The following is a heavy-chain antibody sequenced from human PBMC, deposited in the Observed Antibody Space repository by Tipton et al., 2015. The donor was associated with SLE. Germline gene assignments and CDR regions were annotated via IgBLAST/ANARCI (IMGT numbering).Heavy chain of an antibody. D-gene: IGHD5-24*01. V-gene: IGHV1-18*01. CDR3: ARHPVAGYTYYMDV. Sequence: QSGPEVKKPGASVKVSCRASGYIFSTYGISWVRQAPGQGLEWMGWINSYNDNTDYVELLQGRVTMTTDTSTGTAYMELTSLNSDDTAIYYCARHPVAGYTYYMDVWGTGTTVTVSS. J-gene: IGHJ6*03. CDR2: INSYNDNT. CDR1: GYIFSTYG.